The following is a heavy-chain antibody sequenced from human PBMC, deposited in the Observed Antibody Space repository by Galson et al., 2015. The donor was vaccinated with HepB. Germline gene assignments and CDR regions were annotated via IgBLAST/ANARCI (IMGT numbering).Heavy chain of an antibody. V-gene: IGHV1-18*01. CDR3: ARAGYSSGWDF. D-gene: IGHD6-19*01. J-gene: IGHJ4*02. CDR2: ISPYNGNT. Sequence: SVKVSCKASGYTLTTYGITWVRQAPRQGLEWMGWISPYNGNTNYAQTLQGRVTMTTDTSTSTAYMELRSLTSDDTAVHYCARAGYSSGWDFWGQGTLVTVSS. CDR1: GYTLTTYG.